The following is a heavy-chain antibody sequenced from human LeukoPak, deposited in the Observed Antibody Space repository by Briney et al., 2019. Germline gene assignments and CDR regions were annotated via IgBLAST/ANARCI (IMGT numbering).Heavy chain of an antibody. J-gene: IGHJ2*01. CDR2: IYPGDSDT. D-gene: IGHD6-13*01. V-gene: IGHV5-51*01. CDR3: ARQDSSPWWYFDL. Sequence: ESLKIPCKGSGYSFTSYWIGWVRQMPGKGLEWMGIIYPGDSDTRYSPSFQGQVTISADKSISTAYLQWSSLKASDTAMYYCARQDSSPWWYFDLWGRGTLVTVSS. CDR1: GYSFTSYW.